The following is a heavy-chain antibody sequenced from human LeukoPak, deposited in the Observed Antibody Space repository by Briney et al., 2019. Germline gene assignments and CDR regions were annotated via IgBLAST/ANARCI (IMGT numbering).Heavy chain of an antibody. CDR2: ISGSGGST. CDR3: AKLATLVVPLDY. CDR1: GFTFSSYA. Sequence: TGGSLRLSCAASGFTFSSYAMSWVRQAPGKGLEWVSAISGSGGSTYYADSVKGRFTISRDNSENTPYLQMNSLRAEDTAVYYCAKLATLVVPLDYWGQGTLVTVSS. V-gene: IGHV3-23*01. D-gene: IGHD2-8*02. J-gene: IGHJ4*02.